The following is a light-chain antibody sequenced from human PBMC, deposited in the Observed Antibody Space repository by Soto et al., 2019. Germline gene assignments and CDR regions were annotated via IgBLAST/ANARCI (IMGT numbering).Light chain of an antibody. J-gene: IGKJ4*01. CDR3: QQYFDVPFT. CDR2: GAS. V-gene: IGKV3-20*01. CDR1: QSVSSSY. Sequence: ESVLTQSPGTLSLSPAVRATLAWRASQSVSSSYLAWYQQKPGQAPRLLIYGASSRATGIPDRFSGSGSGTDFTLTISSLEAEDVAFYWCQQYFDVPFTFGGGTKVHIK.